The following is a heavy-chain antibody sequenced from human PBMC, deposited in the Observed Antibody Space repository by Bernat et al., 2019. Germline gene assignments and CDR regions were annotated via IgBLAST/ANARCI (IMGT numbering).Heavy chain of an antibody. D-gene: IGHD3-22*01. CDR3: ARGGYDSSGYYVYYFDS. J-gene: IGHJ4*02. V-gene: IGHV4-31*03. CDR1: GGSINSGGYY. CDR2: IYYSGST. Sequence: QVQLQESGPGLVKPSQTLSLTCTVSGGSINSGGYYWTWIRQLPGKGLEWIGYIYYSGSTYYNPSLKSRVTISVDTSKNQFSLKLSSVTAADTAVYYCARGGYDSSGYYVYYFDSWGQGTLVTVSS.